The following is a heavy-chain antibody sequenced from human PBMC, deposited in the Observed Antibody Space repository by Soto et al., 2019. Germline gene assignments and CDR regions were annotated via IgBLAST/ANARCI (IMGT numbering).Heavy chain of an antibody. V-gene: IGHV3-30*18. CDR2: ISYDGSNK. CDR1: GFTFSSYG. J-gene: IGHJ4*02. Sequence: GGSLRLSCAASGFTFSSYGMHWVRQAPGKGLEWVAVISYDGSNKYYADSVKGRFTISRDNSKNTLYLQMNSLRAEDTAVYYCAQEGFDYWGQGTLVTVSS. CDR3: AQEGFDY.